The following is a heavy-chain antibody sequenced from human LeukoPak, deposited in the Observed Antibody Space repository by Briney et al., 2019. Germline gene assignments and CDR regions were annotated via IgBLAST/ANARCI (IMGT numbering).Heavy chain of an antibody. D-gene: IGHD4-17*01. CDR3: VGDRHGDYSFDH. J-gene: IGHJ4*02. V-gene: IGHV3-23*01. Sequence: PGGSLRLSCAASGFIFSSYAMNWVRQPPGRGLQWVAGISSSGDNTYYSDAVKGRFTISRDNSQNMVYLQMSSLRVEDTADYYCVGDRHGDYSFDHWGQGILVTVSS. CDR1: GFIFSSYA. CDR2: ISSSGDNT.